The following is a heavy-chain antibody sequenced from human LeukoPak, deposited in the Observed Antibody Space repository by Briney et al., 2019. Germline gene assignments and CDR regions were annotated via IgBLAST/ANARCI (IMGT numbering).Heavy chain of an antibody. CDR2: ITESGHST. CDR3: AKGFACAEDRCYGLDS. Sequence: GGSLRLSCAASGFGFSRYAMTWVRQAPGKGLEWVSLITESGHSTYYTKSVKGRFTISRDNSKNTLYLQMNSLGAEDTALYFCAKGFACAEDRCYGLDSWGQGILVIVSS. J-gene: IGHJ4*02. CDR1: GFGFSRYA. V-gene: IGHV3-23*01. D-gene: IGHD4/OR15-4a*01.